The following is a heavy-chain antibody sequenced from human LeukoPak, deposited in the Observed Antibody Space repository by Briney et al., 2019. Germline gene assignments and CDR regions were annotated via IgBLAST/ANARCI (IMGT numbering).Heavy chain of an antibody. Sequence: ASVRVSCKASGYTFTGYYMHWVRQAPGQGLEWMGWFNPNSGGTNYAQKFQGRVTMTRDTSISTACMELSRLRSDDTAVYYCARGQLWFSRGMDVWGQGTTVTVSS. V-gene: IGHV1-2*02. CDR2: FNPNSGGT. D-gene: IGHD3-10*01. J-gene: IGHJ6*02. CDR1: GYTFTGYY. CDR3: ARGQLWFSRGMDV.